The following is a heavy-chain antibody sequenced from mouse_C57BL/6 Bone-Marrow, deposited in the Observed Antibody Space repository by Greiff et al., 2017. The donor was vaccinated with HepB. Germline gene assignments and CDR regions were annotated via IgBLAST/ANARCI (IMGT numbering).Heavy chain of an antibody. Sequence: VQLQQPGAELVMPGASVKLSCKASGYTFTSYWMHWVKQRPGQGLEWIGEIDPSDSYTNYNQKFKGKSTLTVDKSSSTAYMQLSSLTSEDSAVYYCARSRYDVYYVGYAMDYWGQGTSVTVSS. J-gene: IGHJ4*01. CDR1: GYTFTSYW. CDR2: IDPSDSYT. D-gene: IGHD2-3*01. V-gene: IGHV1-69*01. CDR3: ARSRYDVYYVGYAMDY.